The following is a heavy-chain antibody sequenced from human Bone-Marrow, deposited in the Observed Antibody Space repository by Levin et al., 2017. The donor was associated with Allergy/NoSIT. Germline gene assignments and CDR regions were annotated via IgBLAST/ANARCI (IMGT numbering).Heavy chain of an antibody. V-gene: IGHV3-53*01. D-gene: IGHD6-19*01. Sequence: GESLKISCAASGFTVSNQFMSWVRQAPGKGLEWVSVIYSGGSTYYADSVKGRFTISKDNSKNTVYLQMNSLRAEDTAVYYCARDLSSGWGYYFDYWGQGTLVTVSS. CDR2: IYSGGST. CDR3: ARDLSSGWGYYFDY. J-gene: IGHJ4*02. CDR1: GFTVSNQF.